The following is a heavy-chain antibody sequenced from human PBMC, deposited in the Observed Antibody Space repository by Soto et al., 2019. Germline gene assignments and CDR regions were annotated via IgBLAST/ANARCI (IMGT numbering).Heavy chain of an antibody. J-gene: IGHJ6*03. V-gene: IGHV3-23*01. D-gene: IGHD2-15*01. CDR1: GFTFSSYA. Sequence: GGSLRLSCAASGFTFSSYAMSWVRQAPGKGLEWVSAISGSGGSTYYADSVKGRFTISRDNSKNTLYLQMNSLRAEDTAVYYCARDCSGGSCYSYYYYMDVWGKGTTVTVSS. CDR3: ARDCSGGSCYSYYYYMDV. CDR2: ISGSGGST.